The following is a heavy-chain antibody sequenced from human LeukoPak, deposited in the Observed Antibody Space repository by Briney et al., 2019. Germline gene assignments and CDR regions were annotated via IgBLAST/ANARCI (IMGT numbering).Heavy chain of an antibody. Sequence: PSETLSLTCTVSGGSIGSYYWSWIRQPAGKGLEWIGRIYTSGGTVYNPSLKSRVTMSVDTPKNQFSLKLSSVTAADTAVYYCARGVFYYDTSGRGYYFDYWGQGTLVTVSS. CDR1: GGSIGSYY. CDR3: ARGVFYYDTSGRGYYFDY. D-gene: IGHD3-22*01. CDR2: IYTSGGT. J-gene: IGHJ4*02. V-gene: IGHV4-4*07.